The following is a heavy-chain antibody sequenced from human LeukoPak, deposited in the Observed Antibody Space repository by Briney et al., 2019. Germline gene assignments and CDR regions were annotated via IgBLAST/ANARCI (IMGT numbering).Heavy chain of an antibody. CDR3: ARDGCSSTSCYYTFDI. D-gene: IGHD2-2*01. CDR1: GFTVSSNY. Sequence: PGGSLRLSCAASGFTVSSNYMSWVRQAPGKGLEWVSVIYSGGNTYHADSVKGRFTISRDSSKNTVYLQMNSLRAEDTAVYYCARDGCSSTSCYYTFDIWGQGTMVTVSS. CDR2: IYSGGNT. V-gene: IGHV3-66*01. J-gene: IGHJ3*02.